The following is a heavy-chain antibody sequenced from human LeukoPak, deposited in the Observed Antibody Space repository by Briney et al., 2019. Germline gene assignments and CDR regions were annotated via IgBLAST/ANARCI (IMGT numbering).Heavy chain of an antibody. CDR2: IKIKIDGATA. D-gene: IGHD1-14*01. CDR1: GFTFSNTW. Sequence: GGSLRLSCAASGFTFSNTWMSWVRQAPGKGLEWVGRIKIKIDGATADYAAPVKGRFTISRDDSKNTLYLQMNSLKTEDTAVYYCTAGAIAPWGQGTLVTVSS. CDR3: TAGAIAP. J-gene: IGHJ5*02. V-gene: IGHV3-15*01.